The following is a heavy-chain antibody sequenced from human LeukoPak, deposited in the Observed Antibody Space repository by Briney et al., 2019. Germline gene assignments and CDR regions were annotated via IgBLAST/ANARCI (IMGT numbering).Heavy chain of an antibody. CDR1: GGPISSYY. V-gene: IGHV4-59*01. Sequence: SETLSLICTVSGGPISSYYWSWIRQPPGKGLEGIGYIYYSGSTNYNPSLKSRVTISVDTSKNQFSLKLSSVTAADTAVYYCAREARCSGGSCYSYWFDPWGQGTLVTVSS. J-gene: IGHJ5*02. D-gene: IGHD2-15*01. CDR2: IYYSGST. CDR3: AREARCSGGSCYSYWFDP.